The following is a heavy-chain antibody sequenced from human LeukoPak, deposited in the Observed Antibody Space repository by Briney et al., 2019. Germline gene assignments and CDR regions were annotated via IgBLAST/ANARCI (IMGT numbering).Heavy chain of an antibody. CDR3: ARAYSGRYGLGYYYMDV. Sequence: PGGSLRLSCAVSGFTVSSKSMSWVRQAPGKGLEWVSFIYSDNTHYSDSVKGRFTTSRYNAKNSLYLQMNSLRADDTAVYYCARAYSGRYGLGYYYMDVWGKGTTVTISS. V-gene: IGHV3-53*01. CDR1: GFTVSSKS. D-gene: IGHD1-26*01. CDR2: IYSDNT. J-gene: IGHJ6*03.